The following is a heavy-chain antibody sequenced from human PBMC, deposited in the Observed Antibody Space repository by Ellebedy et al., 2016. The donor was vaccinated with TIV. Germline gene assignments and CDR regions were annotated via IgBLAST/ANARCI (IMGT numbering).Heavy chain of an antibody. Sequence: GESLKISXAASGFTFSSYGMHWVRQAPGKGLEWVAVISYDGSNKYYADSVKGRFTISRDNSKNTLYLQMNSLRAEDTAVYYCAKESDYGDYLFDYWGQGTLVTVSS. D-gene: IGHD4-17*01. V-gene: IGHV3-30*18. CDR1: GFTFSSYG. CDR2: ISYDGSNK. CDR3: AKESDYGDYLFDY. J-gene: IGHJ4*02.